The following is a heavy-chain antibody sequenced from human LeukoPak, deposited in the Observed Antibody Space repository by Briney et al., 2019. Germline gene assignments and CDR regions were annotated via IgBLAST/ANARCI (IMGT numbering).Heavy chain of an antibody. CDR1: GFTFASYA. D-gene: IGHD2-21*02. CDR3: ATGCGGHCSRPSN. V-gene: IGHV3-23*01. J-gene: IGHJ4*02. CDR2: INAGDNT. Sequence: PGGSLRLFCAASGFTFASYAMTWVRQAPGKGLEWVSAINAGDNTFYADSVKGRFTISRDNSKNTLYLQMNGLRAEDTAVYCCATGCGGHCSRPSNWGQGTLVTVSS.